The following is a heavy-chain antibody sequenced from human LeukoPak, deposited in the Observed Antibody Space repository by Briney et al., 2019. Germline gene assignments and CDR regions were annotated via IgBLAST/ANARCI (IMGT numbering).Heavy chain of an antibody. CDR1: GGTFSSYT. CDR3: ARAGSITIFGVVIMAAFDI. J-gene: IGHJ3*02. D-gene: IGHD3-3*01. CDR2: IIPILGIA. V-gene: IGHV1-69*02. Sequence: PVKVSXKASGGTFSSYTISWVRQAPGQGLEWMGRIIPILGIANYAQKFQGRVTITRNTSISTAYMELSSLRSEDTAVYYCARAGSITIFGVVIMAAFDIWGQGTMVTVSS.